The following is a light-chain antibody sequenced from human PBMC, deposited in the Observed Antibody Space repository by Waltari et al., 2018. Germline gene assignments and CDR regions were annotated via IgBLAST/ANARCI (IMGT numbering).Light chain of an antibody. CDR1: QDIISY. Sequence: DIYFTQSPSFLSASVGDTVSLTCRASQDIISYLAWYQLRPGQAPRLIIYVASKLQSGVPSRFSGSGTGTDFTLTISGLQPEDFATYYCQHLNSYPLNFGGGTKVEIK. CDR2: VAS. CDR3: QHLNSYPLN. V-gene: IGKV1-9*01. J-gene: IGKJ4*01.